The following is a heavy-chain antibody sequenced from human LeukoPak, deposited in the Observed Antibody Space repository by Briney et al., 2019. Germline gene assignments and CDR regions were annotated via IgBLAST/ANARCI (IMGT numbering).Heavy chain of an antibody. CDR2: ISGSAGST. V-gene: IGHV3-23*01. J-gene: IGHJ4*02. D-gene: IGHD3-16*01. Sequence: GGSRRLSCAASGFTFSSYAMSWVRQTPGRGLEWVSAISGSAGSTYYADSVKGRFTISRDYSKNTLNLQMNSLRAEDTAVYYCAKDGRPMITYYFDYWGQGTLVTVSS. CDR1: GFTFSSYA. CDR3: AKDGRPMITYYFDY.